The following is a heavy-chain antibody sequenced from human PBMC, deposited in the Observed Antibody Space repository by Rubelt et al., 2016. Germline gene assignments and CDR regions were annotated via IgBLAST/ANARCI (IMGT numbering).Heavy chain of an antibody. CDR1: GGSISSYY. CDR2: IYYSGST. J-gene: IGHJ4*02. Sequence: QVQLQESGPGLVKPSETLSLTCTVSGGSISSYYWSWIRQPPGKGLEWIGYIYYSGSTNYNPSLKSRVTISVDTSKNQFSLKLSSVTAADTAVYYCARGGITMVRGAFDYWGQGTLVTVSS. V-gene: IGHV4-59*01. CDR3: ARGGITMVRGAFDY. D-gene: IGHD3-10*01.